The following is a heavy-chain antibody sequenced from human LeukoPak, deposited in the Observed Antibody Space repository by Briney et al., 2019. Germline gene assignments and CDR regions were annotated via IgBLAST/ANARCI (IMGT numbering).Heavy chain of an antibody. J-gene: IGHJ4*02. CDR2: IRSGGNDE. V-gene: IGHV3-30*02. CDR3: AKDRSESYFYFDF. Sequence: GGSLRLSCAASGFTFSSYGMHWVRQAPGKGLEWVAFIRSGGNDERYADSVEGRFTISRDNFKNTLFLQMNSLRAEDTALYYCAKDRSESYFYFDFWGQGTLVTVSS. D-gene: IGHD1-26*01. CDR1: GFTFSSYG.